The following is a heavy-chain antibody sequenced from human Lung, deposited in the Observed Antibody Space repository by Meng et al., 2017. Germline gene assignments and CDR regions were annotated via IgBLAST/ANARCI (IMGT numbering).Heavy chain of an antibody. Sequence: QVQLVQTGAEVKKRGASVKVSCKESGYTFTKYGITGVRQAPGQGLEWMGWISGYNGNTNYAQKLQGRVTMTTDTSTSTAYMELRSLRSDDAAVYYCARAEEEYCSDGSCPNFDFWGQGTLVTVSS. CDR2: ISGYNGNT. CDR3: ARAEEEYCSDGSCPNFDF. D-gene: IGHD2-15*01. J-gene: IGHJ4*02. V-gene: IGHV1-18*01. CDR1: GYTFTKYG.